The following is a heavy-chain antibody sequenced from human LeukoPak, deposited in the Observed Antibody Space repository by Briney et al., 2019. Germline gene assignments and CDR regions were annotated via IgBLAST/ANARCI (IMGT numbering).Heavy chain of an antibody. J-gene: IGHJ6*03. D-gene: IGHD6-13*01. CDR3: ARGLAAGPLSSMDV. CDR2: ISSSGSTI. CDR1: GFTFSDYY. V-gene: IGHV3-11*04. Sequence: GGSLRLSCAASGFTFSDYYMSWIRQAPGKGLEWVSYISSSGSTIYYADSVKGRFTISRDNSKNTLYLQMNSLRAEDTAVYYCARGLAAGPLSSMDVWGKGTTVTISS.